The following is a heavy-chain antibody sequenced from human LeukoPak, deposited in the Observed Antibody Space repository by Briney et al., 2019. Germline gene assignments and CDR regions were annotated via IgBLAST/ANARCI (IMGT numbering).Heavy chain of an antibody. CDR3: ARRRITSQRHDY. J-gene: IGHJ4*02. CDR1: GGSFSGYY. D-gene: IGHD3-10*01. Sequence: PSETLSLTCAVYGGSFSGYYWSWIRQPPGKGLEWIGEINHSGSTNYNPSLKSRVTISVDTSKNQFSLKLSSVTAADTAVYYCARRRITSQRHDYWGQGTLVTVSS. CDR2: INHSGST. V-gene: IGHV4-34*01.